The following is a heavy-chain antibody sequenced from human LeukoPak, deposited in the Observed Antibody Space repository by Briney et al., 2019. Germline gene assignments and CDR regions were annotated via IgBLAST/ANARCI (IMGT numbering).Heavy chain of an antibody. CDR1: GFTVSSNY. CDR2: IYSGGST. J-gene: IGHJ4*02. V-gene: IGHV3-66*02. CDR3: AAYDYSNSKLDY. Sequence: GGSLRLSCAASGFTVSSNYMSWVRQAPGKGLEWVSVIYSGGSTYYADSVKGRFTISRDNSKTTLYLQMNSLRAEDTAVYYCAAYDYSNSKLDYWGQGTLVTVTS. D-gene: IGHD4-11*01.